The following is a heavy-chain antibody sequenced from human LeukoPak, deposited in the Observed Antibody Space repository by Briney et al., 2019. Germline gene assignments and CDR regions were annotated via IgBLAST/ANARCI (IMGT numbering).Heavy chain of an antibody. CDR3: ARDLRYYGSGSPFGY. J-gene: IGHJ4*02. V-gene: IGHV1-69*01. CDR1: GGTFSSYA. CDR2: IIPIFGTA. Sequence: SVKVSCKASGGTFSSYAISWVRQAPGQGLEWMGGIIPIFGTANYAQKFQGRVTITADESTSTAYMELSSLRSEDTAVYYCARDLRYYGSGSPFGYWGQGTLVTVSS. D-gene: IGHD3-10*01.